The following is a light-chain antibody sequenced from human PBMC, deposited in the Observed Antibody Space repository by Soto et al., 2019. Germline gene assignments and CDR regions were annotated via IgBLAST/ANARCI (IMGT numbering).Light chain of an antibody. CDR1: QGVSSY. Sequence: DIQMTQSPSSLSASVGDRVTITCRASQGVSSYLAWYQQTPGQAPKLLIYPASNLQSGVPSRVSGSGSGTEFTLTISSLQSEDFAVYYCQQYNNCPLWTFGQGTKGDIK. CDR2: PAS. V-gene: IGKV1-27*01. CDR3: QQYNNCPLWT. J-gene: IGKJ1*01.